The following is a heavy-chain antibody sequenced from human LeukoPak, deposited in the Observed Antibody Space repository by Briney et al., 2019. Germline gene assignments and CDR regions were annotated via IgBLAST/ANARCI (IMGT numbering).Heavy chain of an antibody. CDR3: AKSGDCSGGSCFYDY. CDR2: ISGSGGST. Sequence: GGALRLSCAASRFTFSSYALSGVRQAPGKGLEWVSAISGSGGSTYYADSVKGRFTISRDNSKNTLYLQMNSLRAEDTAVYYCAKSGDCSGGSCFYDYWGQGTLVTASS. D-gene: IGHD2-15*01. J-gene: IGHJ4*02. CDR1: RFTFSSYA. V-gene: IGHV3-23*01.